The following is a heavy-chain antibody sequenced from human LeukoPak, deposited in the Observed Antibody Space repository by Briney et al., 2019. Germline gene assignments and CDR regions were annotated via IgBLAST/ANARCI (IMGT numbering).Heavy chain of an antibody. CDR2: MNPNSGNT. Sequence: ASVKVSCKASGYTFTSYDINWVRQATGQGLEWMGYMNPNSGNTGYAQKFQGRVTMTRNTSISTAYMELSSLRAEDTAVYYCAKDGTTYYDSSGYYSDDYWGQGTLVTVSS. D-gene: IGHD3-22*01. V-gene: IGHV1-8*01. CDR3: AKDGTTYYDSSGYYSDDY. J-gene: IGHJ4*02. CDR1: GYTFTSYD.